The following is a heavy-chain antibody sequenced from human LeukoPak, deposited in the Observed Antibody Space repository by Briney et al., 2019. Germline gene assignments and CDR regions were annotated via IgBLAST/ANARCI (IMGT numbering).Heavy chain of an antibody. J-gene: IGHJ4*02. CDR2: INSDGGNT. D-gene: IGHD3-22*01. Sequence: PGGSLRLSCAASGFTFSSYWMHWVRQAPGKGLVWVSRINSDGGNTMYADSVKGRFTISRDNAKNSLYLQMNSLRAEDTAVYYCARDRYYYDSSGYYVEDYWGQGTLVTVSS. V-gene: IGHV3-74*03. CDR3: ARDRYYYDSSGYYVEDY. CDR1: GFTFSSYW.